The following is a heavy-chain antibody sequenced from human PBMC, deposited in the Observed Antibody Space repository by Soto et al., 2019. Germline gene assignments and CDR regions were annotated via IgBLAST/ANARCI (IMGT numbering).Heavy chain of an antibody. CDR3: ALSMVRGVISDYYFDY. D-gene: IGHD3-10*01. CDR2: INHSGST. V-gene: IGHV4-34*01. J-gene: IGHJ4*02. Sequence: SETLSLTCAVYGGSFSGYYWSWIRQPPGKGLEWIGEINHSGSTNYNPSLKSRVTISVDTSKNQFSLKLSSVTAADTAVYYCALSMVRGVISDYYFDYWGQGTLVTVSS. CDR1: GGSFSGYY.